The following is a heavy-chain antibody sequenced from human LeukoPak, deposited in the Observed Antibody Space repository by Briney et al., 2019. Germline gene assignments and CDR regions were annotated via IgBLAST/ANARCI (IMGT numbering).Heavy chain of an antibody. V-gene: IGHV3-11*04. J-gene: IGHJ4*02. CDR3: ARDLSLVTIFGVVIDKYFDY. CDR2: ISSSGSTI. CDR1: GFTFSDYY. D-gene: IGHD3-3*01. Sequence: GGSLRLSCAASGFTFSDYYMSWIRQAPGKGLEWVSYISSSGSTIYYADSVKGRFTISRDNAKNLLYLQMNSLRAEDTAVYYCARDLSLVTIFGVVIDKYFDYWGQGTLVTVSS.